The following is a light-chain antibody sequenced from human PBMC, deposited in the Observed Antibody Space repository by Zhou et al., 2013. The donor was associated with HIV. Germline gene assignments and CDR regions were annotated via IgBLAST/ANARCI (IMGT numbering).Light chain of an antibody. CDR2: KAS. CDR1: QSISSW. J-gene: IGKJ1*01. Sequence: DIQMTQSPSTLSASVGDRVTITCRASQSISSWLAWYQQKPGKAPKLLIYKASSLESGVPSRFSGSGSGTDFTLTISCLQSEDFAAYYCQQYYSNPWTFGQGTKVEIK. CDR3: QQYYSNPWT. V-gene: IGKV1-5*03.